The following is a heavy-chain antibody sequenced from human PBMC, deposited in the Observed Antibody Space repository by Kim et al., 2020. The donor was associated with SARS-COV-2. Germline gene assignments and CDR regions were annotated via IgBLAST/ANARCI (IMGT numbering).Heavy chain of an antibody. CDR3: AKGGAASCDKSLVF. V-gene: IGHV3-23*05. J-gene: IGHJ4*02. CDR1: GFTFSTYA. CDR2: VDGGNNT. D-gene: IGHD3-16*01. Sequence: GGSLRLSCAASGFTFSTYAMTWVRPAPGEGLEWVSCVDGGNNTYYAASVKGRFTISIDNSKNTLYLQMNSLRAEDTAVYYCAKGGAASCDKSLVFWGQGTLVTDSS.